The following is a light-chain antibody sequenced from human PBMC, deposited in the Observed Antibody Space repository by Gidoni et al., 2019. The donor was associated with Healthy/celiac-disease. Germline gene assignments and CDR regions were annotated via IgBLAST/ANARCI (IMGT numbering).Light chain of an antibody. Sequence: EIVLPQSPGTLSLSPGERATLSCRASQSVSSSYLAWYQQKPGQAPRLLIYGASSRATGIPDRFSGSGSGTDFTLTISRLEPEDFAVYYCQQYGSSPYTFIQGTKLEIK. CDR2: GAS. V-gene: IGKV3-20*01. CDR1: QSVSSSY. J-gene: IGKJ2*01. CDR3: QQYGSSPYT.